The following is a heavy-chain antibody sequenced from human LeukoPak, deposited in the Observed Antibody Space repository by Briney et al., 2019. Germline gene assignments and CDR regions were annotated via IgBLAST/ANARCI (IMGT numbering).Heavy chain of an antibody. CDR2: IYYSGST. Sequence: ASETLSLTCTVSGGSISSGGYYWSWIRQHPGKGLEWIGYIYYSGSTYYNLSLKSRVTISVDTSKNQFSLKLSSVTAADTAVYYCARGWTAAGNNWFDPWGQGTLVTVSS. J-gene: IGHJ5*02. CDR3: ARGWTAAGNNWFDP. D-gene: IGHD6-13*01. CDR1: GGSISSGGYY. V-gene: IGHV4-31*03.